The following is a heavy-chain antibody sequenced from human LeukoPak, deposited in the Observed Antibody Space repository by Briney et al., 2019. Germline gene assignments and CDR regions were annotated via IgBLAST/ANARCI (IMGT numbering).Heavy chain of an antibody. Sequence: GGSLRLSCAASGFTFSSYAMSWVRQAPGKGLEWVSAISGSGGSTYYADSVKGRLTISRDNSKNTLYLQMNSLRAEDTAVYYCAADSSGWSQYGYWGQGTLVTVSS. J-gene: IGHJ4*02. CDR3: AADSSGWSQYGY. CDR2: ISGSGGST. D-gene: IGHD6-19*01. V-gene: IGHV3-23*01. CDR1: GFTFSSYA.